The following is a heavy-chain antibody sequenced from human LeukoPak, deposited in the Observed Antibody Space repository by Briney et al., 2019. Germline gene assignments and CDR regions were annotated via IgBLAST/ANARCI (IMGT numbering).Heavy chain of an antibody. V-gene: IGHV3-9*01. D-gene: IGHD3-10*01. Sequence: PGGSLRLSCAASGFTFDDYAMHWVRQAPRKGLEWVSGISWNSGSIGSADSVKGRFTISRDNAKNSLYLQMNSLRAEDTALYYCAKDMVMVRGVNYYGMDVWGQGTTVTVSS. CDR3: AKDMVMVRGVNYYGMDV. J-gene: IGHJ6*02. CDR2: ISWNSGSI. CDR1: GFTFDDYA.